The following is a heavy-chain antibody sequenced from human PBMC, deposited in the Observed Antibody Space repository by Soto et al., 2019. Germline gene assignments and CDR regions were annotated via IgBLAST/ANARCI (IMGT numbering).Heavy chain of an antibody. J-gene: IGHJ4*02. CDR2: IYWNDDK. D-gene: IGHD3-22*01. CDR1: GFSLSTSGVG. V-gene: IGHV2-5*01. Sequence: SGPTLVNPTQPLTLPCTFSGFSLSTSGVGVGWIRQPPGKALEWLALIYWNDDKRYSPSLKSRLTITKDTSKTQVVLTMTHMDPVATASYYCAHPRGDSSGYYYFDYWGQGTLVTVSS. CDR3: AHPRGDSSGYYYFDY.